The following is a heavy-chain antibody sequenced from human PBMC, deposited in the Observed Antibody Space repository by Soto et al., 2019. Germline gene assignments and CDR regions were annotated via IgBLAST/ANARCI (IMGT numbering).Heavy chain of an antibody. D-gene: IGHD6-19*01. CDR2: ISYTGST. CDR1: GGSVSSGSYC. V-gene: IGHV4-61*01. Sequence: SETLSLTCTVSGGSVSSGSYCWSWIRQPPGKGLEWIGYISYTGSTNYNPSLKSRVSISADTSKNQFSLKLSSVTAADTAVYYCASQYKSSGYVGPLDHWGQGTLVTVSS. CDR3: ASQYKSSGYVGPLDH. J-gene: IGHJ4*02.